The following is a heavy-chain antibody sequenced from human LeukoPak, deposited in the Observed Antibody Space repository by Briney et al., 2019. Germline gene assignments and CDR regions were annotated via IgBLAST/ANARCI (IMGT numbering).Heavy chain of an antibody. CDR3: ARNYYGSGSYYSYDWYFDL. CDR2: INPSDDRS. V-gene: IGHV1-46*01. CDR1: AFTFSTYY. Sequence: ASVKISCKASAFTFSTYYIHWVRQAPGQGLEWMGIINPSDDRSNYAQKFQDRVTMTRDMSTNTVYMGLSSLTSDDTAVYYCARNYYGSGSYYSYDWYFDLWGRGTLVTVSS. D-gene: IGHD3-10*01. J-gene: IGHJ2*01.